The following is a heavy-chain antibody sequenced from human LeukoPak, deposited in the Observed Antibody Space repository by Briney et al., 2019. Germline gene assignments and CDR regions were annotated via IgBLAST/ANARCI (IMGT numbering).Heavy chain of an antibody. CDR1: GYTFTAYY. CDR2: INPNTGDT. Sequence: ASVKVSCKASGYTFTAYYVHWVRQAPGQGLEWIGWINPNTGDTNYAPKFQGGVTMIKDTFTNSAYMELNKLTSDDTAVYYCGRGNKSFDPWGQGTLVTVSS. CDR3: GRGNKSFDP. V-gene: IGHV1-2*02. J-gene: IGHJ5*02.